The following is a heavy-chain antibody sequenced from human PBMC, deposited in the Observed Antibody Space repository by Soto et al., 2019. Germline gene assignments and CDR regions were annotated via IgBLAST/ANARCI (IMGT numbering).Heavy chain of an antibody. CDR2: IYYSGST. V-gene: IGHV4-59*08. CDR1: GGSISSYY. CDR3: ASHMGATRPRGYYYGMDV. J-gene: IGHJ6*02. Sequence: SETLSLTCTVSGGSISSYYWSWIRQPPGKGLEWIGYIYYSGSTNYNPSLKSRVTISVDTSKNQFSLKLSSVTAADTAVYYCASHMGATRPRGYYYGMDVWGQGTTVTVSS. D-gene: IGHD1-26*01.